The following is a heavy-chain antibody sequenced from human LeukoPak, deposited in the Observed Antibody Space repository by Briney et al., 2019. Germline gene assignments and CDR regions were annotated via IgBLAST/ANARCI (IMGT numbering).Heavy chain of an antibody. Sequence: ASVKVSCKTSDYSFSSYGFTWVRQAPGQGLEWMGWISGYNGNTNYAQKFQGRVTMTRDTSTSRVYMELRSLRPDDTAVYYCARDFEAVADEAGYDAFDIWGQGTMVTVSS. D-gene: IGHD6-19*01. CDR2: ISGYNGNT. CDR1: DYSFSSYG. CDR3: ARDFEAVADEAGYDAFDI. J-gene: IGHJ3*02. V-gene: IGHV1-18*01.